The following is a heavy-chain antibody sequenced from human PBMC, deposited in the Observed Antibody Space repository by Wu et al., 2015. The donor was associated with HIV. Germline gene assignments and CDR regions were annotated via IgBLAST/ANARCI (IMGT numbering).Heavy chain of an antibody. CDR3: ARAPRSRPSGYFQH. CDR2: ISAYNGDT. Sequence: QVQLVQSGAEVKKPGASVKVSCKTSGYPFSGYGISWVRQAPGQGLQWMGWISAYNGDTNFAQKIQGRVTMTTDTSTNTAYMELSSLRSEDTAVYYCARAPRSRPSGYFQHWGQGHLVTVSS. V-gene: IGHV1-18*01. D-gene: IGHD1-26*01. CDR1: GYPFSGYG. J-gene: IGHJ1*01.